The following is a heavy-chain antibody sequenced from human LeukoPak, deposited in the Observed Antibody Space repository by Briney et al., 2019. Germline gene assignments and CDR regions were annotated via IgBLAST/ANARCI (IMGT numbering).Heavy chain of an antibody. V-gene: IGHV6-1*01. CDR3: ARGSKGSSPYGYFDL. D-gene: IGHD6-13*01. CDR2: TYYRSKWYD. J-gene: IGHJ2*01. Sequence: SQTLSLTCAISGDSVSSSSATWNWIRQSPSRGLEWLGRTYYRSKWYDDYAVSVKSRITISPDTSKNHFSLQLNAVTPEDTAVYYCARGSKGSSPYGYFDLWGRGTLVTVSS. CDR1: GDSVSSSSAT.